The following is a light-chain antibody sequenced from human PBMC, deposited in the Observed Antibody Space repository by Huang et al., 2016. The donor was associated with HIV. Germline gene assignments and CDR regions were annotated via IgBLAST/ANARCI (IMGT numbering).Light chain of an antibody. J-gene: IGKJ2*01. Sequence: DIQMTQSPSSLSASVGDRVTVTCRASQGISNYLAWFQQKPGKAPKSLIYSASTLPTGVPSRFSGSGSGTDFTLTISGLQPDDSATYYCHQYYSFPYTFGQGTKLDIK. CDR3: HQYYSFPYT. CDR2: SAS. V-gene: IGKV1-16*01. CDR1: QGISNY.